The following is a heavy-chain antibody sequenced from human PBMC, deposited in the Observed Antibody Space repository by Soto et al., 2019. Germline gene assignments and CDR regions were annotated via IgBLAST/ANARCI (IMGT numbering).Heavy chain of an antibody. CDR1: GRSISNYY. D-gene: IGHD2-15*01. CDR3: ARASVGPPGGGSWIMPFDY. J-gene: IGHJ4*02. Sequence: SETLSLTCTVSGRSISNYYWSWIRQPAGKGLEWIGRIYTGGSTNYNPSLKSRVTMSTDTSKNQFSLRLTSVTAADTTVYYCARASVGPPGGGSWIMPFDYWGQGALVTVSS. CDR2: IYTGGST. V-gene: IGHV4-4*07.